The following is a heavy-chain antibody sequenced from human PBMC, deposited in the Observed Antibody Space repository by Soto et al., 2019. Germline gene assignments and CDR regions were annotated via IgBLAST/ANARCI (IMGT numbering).Heavy chain of an antibody. J-gene: IGHJ5*02. V-gene: IGHV1-18*01. CDR3: ARVRRGVVTWFDP. CDR2: IATYNSNK. CDR1: GDTFTNFG. D-gene: IGHD3-10*01. Sequence: HLVPSGPEVKKPGASVTVSCKTSGDTFTNFGLSWVRQAPGQGLEWMGWIATYNSNKNYAQKFQGRLTLTKDTSPSTGYMELKSLEYDDTAVYYCARVRRGVVTWFDPWGQGTLVTVSS.